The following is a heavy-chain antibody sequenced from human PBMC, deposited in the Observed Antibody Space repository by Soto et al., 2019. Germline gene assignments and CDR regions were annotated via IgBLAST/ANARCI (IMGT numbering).Heavy chain of an antibody. CDR1: GDSVTSDEFY. CDR2: IYHRGIT. J-gene: IGHJ5*02. V-gene: IGHV4-30-4*01. D-gene: IGHD2-15*01. Sequence: SETLSLTCVVSGDSVTSDEFYWGWIRQPPGKGLEYIAYIYHRGITDSNPSLKSRLTISVDTSKNQFSLNLTSVTAADTAVYYCARQYCSGGSCYAGGHWFDPWGQGTLVTVSS. CDR3: ARQYCSGGSCYAGGHWFDP.